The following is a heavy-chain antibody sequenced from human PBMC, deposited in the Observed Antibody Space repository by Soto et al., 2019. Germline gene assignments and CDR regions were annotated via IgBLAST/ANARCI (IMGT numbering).Heavy chain of an antibody. CDR1: SCYS. D-gene: IGHD3-9*01. CDR3: ARARLRYFAPEEF. V-gene: IGHV1-69*01. CDR2: IIPIFGTA. Sequence: SCYSRSWPQHSPGQGLEWMGGIIPIFGTANYAKKFQGRVTITADESTSTAYMELSSLRSEDTSVYYCARARLRYFAPEEFWGKGTTVTVFS. J-gene: IGHJ6*04.